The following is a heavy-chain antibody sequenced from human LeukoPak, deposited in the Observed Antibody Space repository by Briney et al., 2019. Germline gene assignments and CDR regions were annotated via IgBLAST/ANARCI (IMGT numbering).Heavy chain of an antibody. D-gene: IGHD3-22*01. CDR2: IGTSDSST. CDR3: ARYGDSSVYYSADAFDI. Sequence: GGSLRLSCAASGFTFSSYEMNWVRQAPGKGLEWVSYIGTSDSSTYYADSVKGRFAISRDNAKNSLYLQMNSLRAEDTAVYYCARYGDSSVYYSADAFDIWGQGTMVTVSS. J-gene: IGHJ3*02. V-gene: IGHV3-48*03. CDR1: GFTFSSYE.